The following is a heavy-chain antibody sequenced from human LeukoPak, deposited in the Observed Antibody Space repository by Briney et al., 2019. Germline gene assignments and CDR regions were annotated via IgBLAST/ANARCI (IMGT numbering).Heavy chain of an antibody. D-gene: IGHD5-18*01. CDR1: GFGVSVYY. CDR2: ISGSGGST. CDR3: AKDGYSYGLVYYFDY. Sequence: GGSLRLSCAVSGFGVSVYYMTWVRQAPGKGLEWVSGISGSGGSTYYADSVKGRFTISRDNSKNTLYLQMNSLRAEDTAVYYCAKDGYSYGLVYYFDYWGQGTLVTVSS. J-gene: IGHJ4*02. V-gene: IGHV3-23*01.